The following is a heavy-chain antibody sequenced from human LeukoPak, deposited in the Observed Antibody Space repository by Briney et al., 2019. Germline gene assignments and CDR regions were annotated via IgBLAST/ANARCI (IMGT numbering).Heavy chain of an antibody. CDR1: GYTFTSYG. J-gene: IGHJ1*01. CDR3: ARVRQQLVQVYFQH. V-gene: IGHV1-18*01. Sequence: GASVKVSCKASGYTFTSYGISWVRQAPGQGLEWMGWISAYGGSTNYAQKLQGRVTMTTDTSTSTAYMELRSLRSDDTAVYYCARVRQQLVQVYFQHWGQGTLVTVSS. D-gene: IGHD6-13*01. CDR2: ISAYGGST.